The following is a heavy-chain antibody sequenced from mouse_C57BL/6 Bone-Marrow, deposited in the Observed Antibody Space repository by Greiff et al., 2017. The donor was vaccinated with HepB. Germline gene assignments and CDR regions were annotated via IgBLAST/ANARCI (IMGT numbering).Heavy chain of an antibody. V-gene: IGHV1-26*01. D-gene: IGHD1-1*01. CDR3: AREVTTVVEWYFDV. CDR2: INPNNGGT. Sequence: EVQLQQSGPELVKPGASVKISCKASGYTFTDYYMNWVKQSNGKSLEWIGDINPNNGGTSYNQKFKGKATLTVDKSSSTAYMELRSLTSEDSAVYYCAREVTTVVEWYFDVWGTGTTVTVSS. J-gene: IGHJ1*03. CDR1: GYTFTDYY.